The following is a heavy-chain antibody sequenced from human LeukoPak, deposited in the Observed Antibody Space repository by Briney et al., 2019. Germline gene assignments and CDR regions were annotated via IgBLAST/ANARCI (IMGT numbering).Heavy chain of an antibody. J-gene: IGHJ1*01. V-gene: IGHV4-34*01. CDR1: GGSFNDYY. D-gene: IGHD5-12*01. CDR3: ARGLLARL. CDR2: ISHSGST. Sequence: SETLSLTCAVSGGSFNDYYWSWIRQPPGKGLEWIGEISHSGSTNYNPSLKSRVTMSVDTSKKHFSLNLLSVTAADTAVYYCARGLLARLWGQGTLVTVSS.